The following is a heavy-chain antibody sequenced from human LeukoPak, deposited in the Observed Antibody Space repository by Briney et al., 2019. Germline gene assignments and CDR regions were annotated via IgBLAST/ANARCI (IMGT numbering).Heavy chain of an antibody. V-gene: IGHV4-4*07. D-gene: IGHD3-10*01. CDR1: GGSISSYY. CDR2: IYTSGST. CDR3: ARGFPYRTMVRGVYDDY. J-gene: IGHJ4*02. Sequence: PSETLSLTCTVSGGSISSYYWSWIRQPAGKGLEWIGRIYTSGSTNYNPSLKSRVTMSVDTSKNQFSLKLSSVTAADTAVYYCARGFPYRTMVRGVYDDYWGQGTLVTVSS.